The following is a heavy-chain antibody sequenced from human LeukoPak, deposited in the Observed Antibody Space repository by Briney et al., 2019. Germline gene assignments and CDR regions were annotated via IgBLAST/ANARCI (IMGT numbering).Heavy chain of an antibody. D-gene: IGHD3-10*01. CDR1: GGSVSSSSYY. CDR3: ARELWFGDY. CDR2: IYYSGST. V-gene: IGHV4-39*07. Sequence: SETLSLTCTVSGGSVSSSSYYWGWIRQPPGKGLEWIGSIYYSGSTYYNPSLKSRVTISVDTSKNQFSLKLSSVTAADTAVYYCARELWFGDYWGQGTLVTVSS. J-gene: IGHJ4*02.